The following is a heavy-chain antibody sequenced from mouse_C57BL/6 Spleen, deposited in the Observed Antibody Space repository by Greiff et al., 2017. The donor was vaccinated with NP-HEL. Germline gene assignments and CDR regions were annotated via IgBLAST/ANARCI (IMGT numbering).Heavy chain of an antibody. D-gene: IGHD3-2*02. J-gene: IGHJ2*02. Sequence: QVQLQQPGAELVKPGASVKVSCKASGYHFTSYWMHWVKQRPGQGLEWIGRIHPSDSDTTLNQQFKGKATLTVDKSSSTAYMQLSSLTSQDSSVYYCATDSAGYEGFGYWGKGTSLTFCS. CDR2: IHPSDSDT. CDR3: ATDSAGYEGFGY. CDR1: GYHFTSYW. V-gene: IGHV1-74*01.